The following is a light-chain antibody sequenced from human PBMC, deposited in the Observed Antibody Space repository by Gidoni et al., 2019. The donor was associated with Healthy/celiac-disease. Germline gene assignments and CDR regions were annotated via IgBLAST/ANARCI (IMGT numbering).Light chain of an antibody. Sequence: DIQMTQSPSSLSASVGDRVTITCRASQGISNYLAWYQQKPGKVPKLLLYAASTLQSGVPSRFSGSGSGTDFTLTISRLQPEDVATSYCQKYNSAPSITFGQGTRLEIK. J-gene: IGKJ5*01. CDR2: AAS. V-gene: IGKV1-27*01. CDR1: QGISNY. CDR3: QKYNSAPSIT.